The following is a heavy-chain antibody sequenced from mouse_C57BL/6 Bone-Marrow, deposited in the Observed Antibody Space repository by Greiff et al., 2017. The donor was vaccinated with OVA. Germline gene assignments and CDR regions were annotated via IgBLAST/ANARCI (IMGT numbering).Heavy chain of an antibody. V-gene: IGHV1-82*01. CDR3: ARGETSWFAY. Sequence: VKLMESGPELVKPGASVKISCKASGYAFSSSWMNWVKQRPGKGLEWIGRIYPGDGDTNYNGKFKGKATLTADKSSSTAYMQLSSLTSEDSAVYFCARGETSWFAYWGQGTLVTVSA. J-gene: IGHJ3*01. CDR1: GYAFSSSW. CDR2: IYPGDGDT.